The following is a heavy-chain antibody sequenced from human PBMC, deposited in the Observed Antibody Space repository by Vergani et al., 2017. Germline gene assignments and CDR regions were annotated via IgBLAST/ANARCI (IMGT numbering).Heavy chain of an antibody. CDR2: ISGNNDDV. CDR3: ARGGSDSSWYWVY. Sequence: EVQLVESGGGLVQPGGSLRLSCAASGFTFSHYSMNWVRQAPGKGLEWVSSISGNNDDVYYADSVKGRFTISRDNAKNSLYLDMSSLRAEDTAVYYCARGGSDSSWYWVYWGQGTLVTVSS. D-gene: IGHD6-13*01. J-gene: IGHJ4*02. CDR1: GFTFSHYS. V-gene: IGHV3-21*01.